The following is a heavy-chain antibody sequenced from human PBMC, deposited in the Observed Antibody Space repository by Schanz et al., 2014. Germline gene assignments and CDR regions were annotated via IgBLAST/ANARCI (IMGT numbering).Heavy chain of an antibody. Sequence: EVQLVESGGGLVQPGGSLRLSCAASGFTFSSYSMNWVRQAPGKGLEWVSAISGSGGSTYYADSVKGRFTISRANSKNTLYLQMNSLRAEDTAVYYCAKGRFGELSAFDIWGQGTLVTVSS. J-gene: IGHJ4*02. D-gene: IGHD3-10*01. V-gene: IGHV3-23*04. CDR1: GFTFSSYS. CDR3: AKGRFGELSAFDI. CDR2: ISGSGGST.